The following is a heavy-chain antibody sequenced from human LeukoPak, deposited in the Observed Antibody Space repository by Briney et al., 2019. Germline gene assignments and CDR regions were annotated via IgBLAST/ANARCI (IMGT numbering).Heavy chain of an antibody. D-gene: IGHD3-10*01. CDR2: IYYSGST. J-gene: IGHJ3*02. V-gene: IGHV4-31*03. Sequence: SETLSLTCTVSGGSISSGDYYWSWVRQHPGKGLEWIGYIYYSGSTYYNPSLKSRVTISVDTSKNQFSLKLSSVTAADTAVYYCARDRGYGSGSYGLERAFDIWGQGTMVTVSS. CDR1: GGSISSGDYY. CDR3: ARDRGYGSGSYGLERAFDI.